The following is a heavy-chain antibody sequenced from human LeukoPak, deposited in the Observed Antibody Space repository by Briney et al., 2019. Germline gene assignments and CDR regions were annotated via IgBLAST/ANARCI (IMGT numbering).Heavy chain of an antibody. D-gene: IGHD3-22*01. V-gene: IGHV4-59*02. CDR2: IYYSGST. CDR1: GGSVSSYY. J-gene: IGHJ4*02. Sequence: SETLSLTCTVSGGSVSSYYWSWIRQPAGKGLEWIGYIYYSGSTNYNPSLKSRVTISVDTSKNQFSLKLSSVTAADTAVYYCARAYRHYYDSTDYSFDYWGQGTLVTVSS. CDR3: ARAYRHYYDSTDYSFDY.